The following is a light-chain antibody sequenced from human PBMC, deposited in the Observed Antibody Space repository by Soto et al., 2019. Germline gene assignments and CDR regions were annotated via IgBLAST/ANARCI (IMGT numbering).Light chain of an antibody. Sequence: QSVLTQPPSASGSPGQSVTIPCAGTSTDVGEYNYVSWYQQHPGKVPKLIIFEVNKRPSGVPDRFSGSKSGDTASLTVSGLQAEDEADYYCAAWDDSLNGWVFGGGTKLTVL. V-gene: IGLV2-8*01. J-gene: IGLJ3*02. CDR3: AAWDDSLNGWV. CDR1: STDVGEYNY. CDR2: EVN.